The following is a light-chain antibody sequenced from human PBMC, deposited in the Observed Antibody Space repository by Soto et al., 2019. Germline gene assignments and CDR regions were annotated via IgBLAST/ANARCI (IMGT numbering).Light chain of an antibody. J-gene: IGKJ1*01. CDR2: GTS. CDR1: QTVNNNY. V-gene: IGKV3-20*01. CDR3: HQYASSRT. Sequence: EILLTQSPGTLSLSPGDRATLSCRASQTVNNNYLAWYQQKPGQAPRLFIYGTSTRATGIPDRFTGSGSGTEFNLTINRLEPADFAVYYCHQYASSRTFDKGTTMEIK.